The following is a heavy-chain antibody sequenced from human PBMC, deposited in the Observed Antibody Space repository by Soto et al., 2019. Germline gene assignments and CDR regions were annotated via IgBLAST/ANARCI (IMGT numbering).Heavy chain of an antibody. Sequence: VQLLESGGGLVQPGGSLRLSCAASGFTFSSYGMHWVRQAPGKGLEWVAVISYDGSNKYYADSVKGRFTISRDNSKNTLYLQMNSLRAEDTAVYYCAKDGTGRNYYFDYWGQGTLVTVSS. V-gene: IGHV3-30*18. CDR3: AKDGTGRNYYFDY. D-gene: IGHD1-1*01. CDR2: ISYDGSNK. J-gene: IGHJ4*02. CDR1: GFTFSSYG.